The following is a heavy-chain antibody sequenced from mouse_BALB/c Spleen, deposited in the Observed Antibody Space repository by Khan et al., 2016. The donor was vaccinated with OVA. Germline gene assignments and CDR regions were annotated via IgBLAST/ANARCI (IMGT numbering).Heavy chain of an antibody. CDR3: ASHLTGSFAY. V-gene: IGHV5-6*01. Sequence: EVQRVESGGDLVKPGGSLKLSCAASGFIFSAFGMSWVRQTPDKCLEWVATISSAGDYNFYPDSVKGRFTISRDNAQNTLYLQMSSLRSEDTAMYYWASHLTGSFAYWGQGTLVTVSA. J-gene: IGHJ3*01. D-gene: IGHD4-1*01. CDR1: GFIFSAFG. CDR2: ISSAGDYN.